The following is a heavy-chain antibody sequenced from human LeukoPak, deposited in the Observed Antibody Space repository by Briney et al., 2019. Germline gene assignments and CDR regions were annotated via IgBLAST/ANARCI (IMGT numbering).Heavy chain of an antibody. D-gene: IGHD5-18*01. CDR1: GLTVSSNY. CDR3: ARDQYSYAHAAH. CDR2: IYSGGTT. Sequence: RSLRLSCAASGLTVSSNYMSWVRRAPGNGLKWVSVIYSGGTTYYADSVKGRFTISRDNSKNTLHLQMNSLRAEDTAVYYCARDQYSYAHAAHWGQGTLVTVSS. V-gene: IGHV3-66*01. J-gene: IGHJ4*02.